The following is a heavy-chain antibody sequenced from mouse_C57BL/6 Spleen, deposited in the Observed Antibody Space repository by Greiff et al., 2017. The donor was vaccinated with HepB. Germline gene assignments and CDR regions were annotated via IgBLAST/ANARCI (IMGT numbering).Heavy chain of an antibody. Sequence: EVKVEESGGGLVKPGGSLKLSCAASGFTFSSYTMSWVRQTPEKRLEWVATISGGGGNTYYPDSVKGRFTISRDNAKNTLYLQMSSLRSEDTALYYCARRGSGYGFAYWGQGTLVTVSA. J-gene: IGHJ3*01. CDR3: ARRGSGYGFAY. CDR1: GFTFSSYT. V-gene: IGHV5-9*01. CDR2: ISGGGGNT. D-gene: IGHD3-2*02.